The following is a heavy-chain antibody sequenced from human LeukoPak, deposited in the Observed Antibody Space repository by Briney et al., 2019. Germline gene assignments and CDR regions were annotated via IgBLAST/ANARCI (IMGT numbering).Heavy chain of an antibody. Sequence: SGTLSLTCAVSGGSISSSNWWSWVRQPPGKGLEWIGEIYHSGSTNYNPSLKSRVTISVDTSKNQFSLKLSSVTAADTAVYYCARGSPHRQWLGLWYFDLWGRGTLVTVSS. J-gene: IGHJ2*01. CDR2: IYHSGST. V-gene: IGHV4-4*02. CDR1: GGSISSSNW. D-gene: IGHD6-19*01. CDR3: ARGSPHRQWLGLWYFDL.